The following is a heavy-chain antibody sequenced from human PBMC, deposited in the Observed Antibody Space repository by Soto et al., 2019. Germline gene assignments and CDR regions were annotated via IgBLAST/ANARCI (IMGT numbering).Heavy chain of an antibody. Sequence: SETLSLTCTVPGDSISGSSSYYWGWIRQPPGKGLEWIGTIYYRGNTFYNPSLKSRVTISVDTSKNQFSLKLSSVTAADTAVYYCARLIYRLKTRLPGDWFDPWGQGTLVTVSS. J-gene: IGHJ5*02. CDR3: ARLIYRLKTRLPGDWFDP. CDR1: GDSISGSSSYY. V-gene: IGHV4-39*01. CDR2: IYYRGNT. D-gene: IGHD3-16*01.